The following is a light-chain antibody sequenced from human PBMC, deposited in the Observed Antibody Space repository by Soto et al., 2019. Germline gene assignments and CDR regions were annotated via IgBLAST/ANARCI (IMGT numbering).Light chain of an antibody. CDR2: NNN. V-gene: IGLV1-44*01. Sequence: QSVLTQPPSASGTPGQRVTISCSGSSSNIGSNTVNWYHQLPGTAPKLLISNNNQRPSGVPDRFSGSKSGTSASLAISGLQSEDKADYYCAAWDDGLNGVLFGGGTKVTVL. CDR3: AAWDDGLNGVL. CDR1: SSNIGSNT. J-gene: IGLJ3*02.